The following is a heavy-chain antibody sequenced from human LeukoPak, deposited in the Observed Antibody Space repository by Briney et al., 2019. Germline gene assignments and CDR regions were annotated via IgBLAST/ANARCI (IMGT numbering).Heavy chain of an antibody. CDR1: GFTFSSFG. Sequence: PGGSLRLSCAASGFTFSSFGMHWVRQAPGKGLEWVAFIWNDGSNKYYADSVKGRFTISRDNSKNTLYLQMNSLRAEDTAVYYCAKAPSNYYYYYMDVWGKGTTVTVSS. J-gene: IGHJ6*03. V-gene: IGHV3-30*02. CDR2: IWNDGSNK. CDR3: AKAPSNYYYYYMDV.